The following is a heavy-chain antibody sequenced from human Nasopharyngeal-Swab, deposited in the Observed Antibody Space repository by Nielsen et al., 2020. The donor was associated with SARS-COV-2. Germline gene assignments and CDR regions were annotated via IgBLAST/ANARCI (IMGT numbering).Heavy chain of an antibody. CDR3: ASRSLLSGGAFDY. CDR2: ISGSGGRT. J-gene: IGHJ4*02. V-gene: IGHV3-23*01. Sequence: GESLKISCVISGFTFSNYAMSWVRQAPGKGLEWVSAISGSGGRTYYGDSVKGRFTISRDNSKNTLYLQMNSLRADDTAVYYCASRSLLSGGAFDYWGQGTLVIVSS. CDR1: GFTFSNYA. D-gene: IGHD2-21*01.